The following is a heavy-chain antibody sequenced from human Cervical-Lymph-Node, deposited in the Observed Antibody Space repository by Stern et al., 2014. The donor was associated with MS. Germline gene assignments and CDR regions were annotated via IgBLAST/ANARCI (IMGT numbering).Heavy chain of an antibody. CDR1: GGTFSSYA. CDR3: ARRPSLYSSSSPFDY. J-gene: IGHJ4*02. CDR2: IIPIFGTA. Sequence: VHLVESGAEVKKPGSSVKVSCKASGGTFSSYAISWVRQAPGQGLEWMGGIIPIFGTANYAQKFQGRVTITADESTSTAYMELSSLRSEDTAVYYCARRPSLYSSSSPFDYWGQGTLVTVSS. V-gene: IGHV1-69*01. D-gene: IGHD6-6*01.